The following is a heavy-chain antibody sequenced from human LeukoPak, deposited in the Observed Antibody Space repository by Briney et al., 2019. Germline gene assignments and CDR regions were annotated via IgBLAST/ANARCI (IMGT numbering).Heavy chain of an antibody. CDR3: AREDSGNSDDSLDI. V-gene: IGHV4-39*07. CDR1: GFTFSSYA. J-gene: IGHJ3*02. Sequence: GSLRLSCAASGFTFSSYAMSWVRQAPGKGLEWIGSIYFDGSTYYNPSLKSRVTISLHTSNNQFSLKLRSVTTADTAVYYCAREDSGNSDDSLDIWGQGTMVTVSS. CDR2: IYFDGST. D-gene: IGHD4-23*01.